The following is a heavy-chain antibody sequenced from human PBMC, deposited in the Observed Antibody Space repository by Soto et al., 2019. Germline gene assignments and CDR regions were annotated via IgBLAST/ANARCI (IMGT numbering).Heavy chain of an antibody. J-gene: IGHJ4*02. D-gene: IGHD6-13*01. V-gene: IGHV4-34*01. CDR1: GGSFSGYY. CDR2: INHSGST. CDR3: AIGSSGTWSSSWYLLAFNLDY. Sequence: QVQLQQWGAGLLKPWETLSLTCAVYGGSFSGYYWSWIRQPPGKGLEWIGEINHSGSTNYNPSLTSRVTISVDTSKNKFSLKLSSVTAADTAVFYCAIGSSGTWSSSWYLLAFNLDYWGQGTLVTVSP.